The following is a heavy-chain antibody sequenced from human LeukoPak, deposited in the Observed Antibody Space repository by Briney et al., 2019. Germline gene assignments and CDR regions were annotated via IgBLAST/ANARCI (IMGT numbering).Heavy chain of an antibody. CDR1: GGSISSSIYY. V-gene: IGHV4-39*07. CDR3: ARGSGSYYLDWFDP. J-gene: IGHJ5*02. D-gene: IGHD1-26*01. CDR2: IYYSGST. Sequence: SETLSLTCTVSGGSISSSIYYWGWIRQSPGKGLEWIGSIYYSGSTYYNPSLKSRVTISVDTSKNQFSLKLSSVTAADTAVYYCARGSGSYYLDWFDPWGQGTLVTVSS.